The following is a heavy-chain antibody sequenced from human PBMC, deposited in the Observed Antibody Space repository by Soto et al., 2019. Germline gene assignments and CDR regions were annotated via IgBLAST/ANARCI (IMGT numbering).Heavy chain of an antibody. V-gene: IGHV5-51*01. CDR3: ARRPCSGGTCYFDY. Sequence: GESLKISCKGSGYSFTTYWIAWVRQMPGKGLEWMGIIYPSDSHTRYSPSFQGQVTISADKSITTAYLQWSSLKASDTAMYYCARRPCSGGTCYFDYWGQGTLVTVSS. J-gene: IGHJ4*02. CDR1: GYSFTTYW. D-gene: IGHD2-15*01. CDR2: IYPSDSHT.